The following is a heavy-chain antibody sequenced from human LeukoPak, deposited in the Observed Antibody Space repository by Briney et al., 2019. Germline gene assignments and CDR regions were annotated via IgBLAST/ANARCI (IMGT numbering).Heavy chain of an antibody. CDR1: GYTFTTYW. V-gene: IGHV5-51*01. Sequence: GESLKISCKGSGYTFTTYWIGWVRQMPGKGLEWMGIIFPGDSNTRYSPSFHGQVTISADKPISTAYLQWSSLKASDTAMYYCARLDISGYYYIDYWGQGTLVIVSS. D-gene: IGHD3-22*01. CDR2: IFPGDSNT. J-gene: IGHJ4*02. CDR3: ARLDISGYYYIDY.